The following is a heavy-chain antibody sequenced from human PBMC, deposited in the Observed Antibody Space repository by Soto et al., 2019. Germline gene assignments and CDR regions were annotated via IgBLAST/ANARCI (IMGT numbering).Heavy chain of an antibody. V-gene: IGHV3-23*01. CDR1: GFTFSSYA. Sequence: GSLRLSCAASGFTFSSYAMSWVRQAPGKGLEWVSIISGSGGSTYYADSVKGRFTISRDNSKNTLYLQMNSLRAEDTAVYYCAKDTDILTGYFFEYWGQGTLVTVSS. CDR3: AKDTDILTGYFFEY. CDR2: ISGSGGST. J-gene: IGHJ4*02. D-gene: IGHD3-9*01.